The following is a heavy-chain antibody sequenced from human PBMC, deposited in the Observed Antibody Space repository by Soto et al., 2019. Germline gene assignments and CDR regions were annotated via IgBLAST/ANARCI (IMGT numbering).Heavy chain of an antibody. Sequence: GASVKVSCKASGGTFSSYAISWVRQAPGQGIEWMGGIIPIFGTANYAQKFQGRVTITADESTSTAYMELRSLRSDDTAVYYCARDRLLTEVATPVVMDVWGQGTTVTVSS. CDR1: GGTFSSYA. D-gene: IGHD5-12*01. V-gene: IGHV1-69*13. CDR3: ARDRLLTEVATPVVMDV. J-gene: IGHJ6*02. CDR2: IIPIFGTA.